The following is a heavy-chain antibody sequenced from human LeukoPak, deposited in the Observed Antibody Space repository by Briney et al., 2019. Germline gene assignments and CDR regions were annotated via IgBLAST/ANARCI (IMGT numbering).Heavy chain of an antibody. CDR2: INTRSSFK. CDR3: ARAHTEDIIVVTAAKKYHYGLGV. J-gene: IGHJ6*02. CDR1: GFTFSDYY. Sequence: GGSLRLSCAASGFTFSDYYMSWIRQAPGKGLEWVSYINTRSSFKNYADSVKGRFTISRDNGKNSLYLQMNSLRAEDTAVYYCARAHTEDIIVVTAAKKYHYGLGVWGQGTTVTVS. D-gene: IGHD2-2*01. V-gene: IGHV3-11*06.